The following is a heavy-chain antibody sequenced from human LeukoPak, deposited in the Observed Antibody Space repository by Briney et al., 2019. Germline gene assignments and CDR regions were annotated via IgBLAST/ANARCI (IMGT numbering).Heavy chain of an antibody. D-gene: IGHD6-19*01. CDR1: GVTFGTYG. CDR3: ARVGSNSWYYFDY. Sequence: GGSLRLSCAASGVTFGTYGMNWVRQAPGKGLEWVAFIRFGGRYIYYADSMRGRFTISRDNAKNSLYLQMNNLRAEDTAVYFCARVGSNSWYYFDYWGQGTLVTVSS. CDR2: IRFGGRYI. V-gene: IGHV3-30*02. J-gene: IGHJ4*02.